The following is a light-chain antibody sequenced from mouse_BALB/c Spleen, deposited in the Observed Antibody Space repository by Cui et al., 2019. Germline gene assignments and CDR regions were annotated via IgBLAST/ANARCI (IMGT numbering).Light chain of an antibody. Sequence: DIVMTQSHKFMSTSAGDRVSITCKASQDVGTAVAWYQQKPGQSPKLLIYWASTRHTGVPDRFTGSGSGTDFTLTISNVQSEDLADYFCQQYSSYPYTFGGGTKLEIK. V-gene: IGKV6-23*01. CDR3: QQYSSYPYT. CDR1: QDVGTA. J-gene: IGKJ2*01. CDR2: WAS.